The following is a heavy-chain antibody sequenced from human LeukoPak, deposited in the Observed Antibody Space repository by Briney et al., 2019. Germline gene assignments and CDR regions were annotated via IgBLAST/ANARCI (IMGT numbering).Heavy chain of an antibody. V-gene: IGHV1-2*02. D-gene: IGHD4-11*01. J-gene: IGHJ2*01. CDR2: INPNSGGT. Sequence: ASVKVSCKASGHTFTGYYMHWVRQAPGQGLEWIGWINPNSGGTNYAQKFQGRVTMTRDTSISTAYMELSRLRSDDTAVYYCARHDYNPNWYFDLWGRGTLVTVSS. CDR1: GHTFTGYY. CDR3: ARHDYNPNWYFDL.